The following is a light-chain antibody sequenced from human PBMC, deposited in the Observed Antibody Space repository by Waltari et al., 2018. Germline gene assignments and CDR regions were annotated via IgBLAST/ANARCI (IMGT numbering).Light chain of an antibody. CDR1: SSDVGAYIH. CDR3: SSYTTSGTWV. CDR2: NVS. V-gene: IGLV2-14*03. J-gene: IGLJ3*02. Sequence: QSALTQPASVSGSPGQSITISCTGTSSDVGAYIHDSWYQQRPGKAPKLIIHNVSNRPSGVSNRFSGSKSANTASLTISGLQAEDEADYYCSSYTTSGTWVFGGGTKVTVL.